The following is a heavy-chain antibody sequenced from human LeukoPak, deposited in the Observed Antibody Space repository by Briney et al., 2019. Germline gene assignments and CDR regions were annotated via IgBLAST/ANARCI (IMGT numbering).Heavy chain of an antibody. CDR2: IKQDGSEK. J-gene: IGHJ4*02. CDR3: AKAAAMVTPFDY. D-gene: IGHD5-18*01. V-gene: IGHV3-7*03. Sequence: GGSLRLSCAASGFTFSSYWMSWVRQAPGKGLEWVANIKQDGSEKYYVDSVKGRFTISRDNAKNSLYLQMNSLRAEDTALYYCAKAAAMVTPFDYWGQGTLVTVSS. CDR1: GFTFSSYW.